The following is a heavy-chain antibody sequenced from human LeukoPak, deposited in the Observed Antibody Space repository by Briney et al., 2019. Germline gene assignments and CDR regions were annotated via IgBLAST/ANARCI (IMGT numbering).Heavy chain of an antibody. Sequence: GESLKISCKGSGYSFTSYWIGWVRQMPGKGLEWMGIIYPGDSDTRYSPSFQGQVTISADKSISTAYLQWSSLKASDTAMHYCARPTFSYSSGWYSYGYWGQGTLVAVSS. CDR2: IYPGDSDT. CDR3: ARPTFSYSSGWYSYGY. J-gene: IGHJ4*02. V-gene: IGHV5-51*01. D-gene: IGHD6-19*01. CDR1: GYSFTSYW.